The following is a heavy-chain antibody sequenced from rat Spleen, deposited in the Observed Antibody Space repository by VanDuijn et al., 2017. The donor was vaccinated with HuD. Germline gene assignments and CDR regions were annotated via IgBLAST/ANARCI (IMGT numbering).Heavy chain of an antibody. CDR2: ISSDGRRN. D-gene: IGHD1-12*02. J-gene: IGHJ3*01. Sequence: EVQLVESGGGLVQPGRSMKLSCAASGFTFSNYDMAWIRLAPTKGLEWVASISSDGRRNYYRDSVKGRFTVSRDNAKSTLYLQMNNLRSEDTAIYYCTRGDGTYYYNWFPYWGQGTLVTVSS. CDR3: TRGDGTYYYNWFPY. CDR1: GFTFSNYD. V-gene: IGHV5-25*01.